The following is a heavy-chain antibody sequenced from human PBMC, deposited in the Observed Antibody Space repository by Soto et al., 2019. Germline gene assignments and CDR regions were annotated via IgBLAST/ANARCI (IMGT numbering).Heavy chain of an antibody. CDR1: GGTFSSYT. D-gene: IGHD3-10*01. CDR3: ARDPRGG. CDR2: IIPILGIA. J-gene: IGHJ4*02. V-gene: IGHV1-69*08. Sequence: QVQLVQSGAEVKKPGSSVKVSCKASGGTFSSYTISWVRQAPGQGLEWMGRIIPILGIANYAQQFQGRVTINAHKSTRTAYMKLSSLRSKDTAMYYCARDPRGGWGQGTLVTVSS.